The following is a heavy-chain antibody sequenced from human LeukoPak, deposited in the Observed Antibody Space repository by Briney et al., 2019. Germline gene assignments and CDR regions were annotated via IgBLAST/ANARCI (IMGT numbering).Heavy chain of an antibody. V-gene: IGHV3-23*01. CDR3: AKARRLWFGELLMAQDFDC. J-gene: IGHJ4*02. D-gene: IGHD3-10*01. Sequence: GGSLRLSCAASGFTFSSYSMNWVRQAPGKGLEWVSGISGSGGGTHYADSVKGRFTISRDTSKNTLFLQMNGLRAEDTAVYYCAKARRLWFGELLMAQDFDCWGQGTLVTVSS. CDR1: GFTFSSYS. CDR2: ISGSGGGT.